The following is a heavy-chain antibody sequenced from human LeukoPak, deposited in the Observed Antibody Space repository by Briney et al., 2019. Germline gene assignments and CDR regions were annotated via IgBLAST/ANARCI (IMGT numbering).Heavy chain of an antibody. J-gene: IGHJ4*02. CDR3: ARVDYDSSGYLDYFDY. Sequence: GGSLRLSCAASGFTFSSYAMSWVRQAPGKGLEWVSAISGSGGSTYYADSVKGRFTISRDNSKNTLYLQMNSLRAEDTAVYYSARVDYDSSGYLDYFDYWGQGTLVTVSS. D-gene: IGHD3-22*01. CDR2: ISGSGGST. V-gene: IGHV3-23*01. CDR1: GFTFSSYA.